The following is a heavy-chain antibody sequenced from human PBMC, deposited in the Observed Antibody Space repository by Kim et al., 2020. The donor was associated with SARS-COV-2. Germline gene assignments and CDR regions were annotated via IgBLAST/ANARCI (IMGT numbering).Heavy chain of an antibody. Sequence: SETLSLTCAVYGGSFSGYYWSWIRQPPGKGLEWIGEINHSGSTNYNPSLKSRVTISVDTSKNQFSLKLSSVTAADTAVYYCARAASWGVIFGVVIPNYYYMDVWGKGTTVTVSS. CDR1: GGSFSGYY. D-gene: IGHD3-3*01. CDR3: ARAASWGVIFGVVIPNYYYMDV. CDR2: INHSGST. V-gene: IGHV4-34*01. J-gene: IGHJ6*03.